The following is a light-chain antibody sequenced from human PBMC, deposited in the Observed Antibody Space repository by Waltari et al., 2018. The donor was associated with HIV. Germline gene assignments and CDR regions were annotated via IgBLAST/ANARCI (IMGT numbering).Light chain of an antibody. J-gene: IGKJ1*01. CDR1: QSVLYSSNNKNY. CDR2: WAS. CDR3: QQYYDTPWT. Sequence: DIVMTQSPDSLVVSLAERATINCKSSQSVLYSSNNKNYLAWYQQKPGQPPKLLISWASTRESGVPDRFSGSGSGTDFTITISSLQAEDVAVYYCQQYYDTPWTFGQGTKVEIK. V-gene: IGKV4-1*01.